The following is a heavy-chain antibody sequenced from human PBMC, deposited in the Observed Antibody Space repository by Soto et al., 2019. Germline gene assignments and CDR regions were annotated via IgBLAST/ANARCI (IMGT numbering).Heavy chain of an antibody. Sequence: EVQLLESGGGLVQPGGSLRLSCAASGFTFSSYAMSWVRQAPGKGLEWVSAIMGRGGSTYYADSVKGRFTISRDNSKNTRYLQMNSLRAEDTAVYYCAKGLGDCSGGSCYQSYYYYYMDVWGKGTTVTVSS. CDR1: GFTFSSYA. J-gene: IGHJ6*03. CDR2: IMGRGGST. CDR3: AKGLGDCSGGSCYQSYYYYYMDV. D-gene: IGHD2-15*01. V-gene: IGHV3-23*01.